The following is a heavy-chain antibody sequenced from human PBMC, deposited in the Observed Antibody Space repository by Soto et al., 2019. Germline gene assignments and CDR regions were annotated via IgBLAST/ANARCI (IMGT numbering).Heavy chain of an antibody. V-gene: IGHV5-51*01. CDR3: ARRHSYNASDYFGFLGFDY. CDR2: IYPGDSNT. CDR1: GYSFSSYW. J-gene: IGHJ4*02. D-gene: IGHD3-22*01. Sequence: GESLKISCKGSGYSFSSYWVGWVRQMPGKGLEWMGIIYPGDSNTRYSTSFQGQVTISADRSISTAYLQWRSLKASDTAMYYCARRHSYNASDYFGFLGFDYWGQGALVTVYS.